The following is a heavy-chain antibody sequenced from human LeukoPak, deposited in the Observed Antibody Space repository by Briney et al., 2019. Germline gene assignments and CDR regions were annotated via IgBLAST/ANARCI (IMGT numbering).Heavy chain of an antibody. CDR1: GYTFTAYY. V-gene: IGHV1-2*02. J-gene: IGHJ4*02. Sequence: ASVKVSCKASGYTFTAYYMHWVRQAPGQGLEGMGWINPNSGGTNYAQRFQGRVTMTRDTSICTAYMDLSRPRSDDKAVYYCARDRVVVPAAFDYWGQGTLVTVSS. CDR2: INPNSGGT. D-gene: IGHD2-2*01. CDR3: ARDRVVVPAAFDY.